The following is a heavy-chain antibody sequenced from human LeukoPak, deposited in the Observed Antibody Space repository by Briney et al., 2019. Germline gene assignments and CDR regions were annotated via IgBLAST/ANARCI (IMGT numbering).Heavy chain of an antibody. CDR1: GYTFTSYG. D-gene: IGHD1-26*01. CDR2: ISAYNGNT. CDR3: ARGIFRGSYSLLGY. Sequence: EASVKVSCKASGYTFTSYGISWVRQAPGQGLEWMGWISAYNGNTNYAQKLQGRVTMTRNTSISTAYMELSSLRSEDTAVYYCARGIFRGSYSLLGYWGQGTLVTVSS. V-gene: IGHV1-18*01. J-gene: IGHJ4*02.